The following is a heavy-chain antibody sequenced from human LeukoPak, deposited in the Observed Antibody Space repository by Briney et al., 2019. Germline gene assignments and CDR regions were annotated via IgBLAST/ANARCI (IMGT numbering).Heavy chain of an antibody. Sequence: ASVKVSCKASGYTFTSYGISWVRQAPGQGLEWMGWISAYNGNTNYAQKLQGRVTMTTDTSTSTAYMELRSLRSDDTAVYYCARVRASHVYYYYYMDVWGKGTTVTVSS. CDR1: GYTFTSYG. CDR2: ISAYNGNT. CDR3: ARVRASHVYYYYYMDV. D-gene: IGHD2-2*01. J-gene: IGHJ6*03. V-gene: IGHV1-18*01.